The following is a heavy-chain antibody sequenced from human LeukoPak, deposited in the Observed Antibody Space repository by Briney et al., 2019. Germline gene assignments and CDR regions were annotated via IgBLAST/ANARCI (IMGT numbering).Heavy chain of an antibody. CDR1: GFIFSSYG. CDR2: LWYDGSNK. CDR3: ARGRRRTNDAFDI. J-gene: IGHJ3*02. Sequence: GGSLRLSCAASGFIFSSYGMHWVREARGKGLEGVAVLWYDGSNKYYTDSVKGRFTISRDNSKNTLYLQMNSLRAEGTAVYYCARGRRRTNDAFDIWGQGTMVTVSS. D-gene: IGHD1-14*01. V-gene: IGHV3-33*01.